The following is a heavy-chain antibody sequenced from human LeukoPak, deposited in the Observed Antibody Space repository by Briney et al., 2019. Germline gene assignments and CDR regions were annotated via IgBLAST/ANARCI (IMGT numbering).Heavy chain of an antibody. Sequence: PGGSLRLSCVASGFTFSSYAVSWVRQAPGKGLEWVSAISGGGKTTYYADSVKGRFTTSRDNYKNTVYLQMNSLRAEDTAVYYCAKKRSGYNYESVDYWGQGTLVTVSS. J-gene: IGHJ4*02. D-gene: IGHD5-24*01. CDR3: AKKRSGYNYESVDY. V-gene: IGHV3-23*01. CDR1: GFTFSSYA. CDR2: ISGGGKTT.